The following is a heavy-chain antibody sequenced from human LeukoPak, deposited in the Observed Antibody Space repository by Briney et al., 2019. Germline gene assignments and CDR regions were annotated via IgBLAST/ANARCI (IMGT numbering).Heavy chain of an antibody. D-gene: IGHD3-10*01. CDR2: ISSSGST. J-gene: IGHJ4*02. CDR3: ARDSTAGTFDY. Sequence: SETLSLTCTVSGDSISSGDYYWSWIRQPAGKGLEWIGRISSSGSTNYNPSLKSRVTISVDTSKNQFSLKLSSVTAADTAVYYCARDSTAGTFDYWGQGTLVTVSS. V-gene: IGHV4-61*02. CDR1: GDSISSGDYY.